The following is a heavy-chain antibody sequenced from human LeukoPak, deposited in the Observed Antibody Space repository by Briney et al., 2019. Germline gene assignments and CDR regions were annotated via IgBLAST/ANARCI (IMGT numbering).Heavy chain of an antibody. J-gene: IGHJ5*02. CDR3: AKGYCSSTSCLNWFDP. Sequence: PGGSLRLSCAASGFTFSSYGMHWVRQAPGKGLEWVAFIRYDGSNKYYADSVKGRFTISRDNSKNTLYLQMNSLRAEDTAVYYCAKGYCSSTSCLNWFDPWGQGTLVTVSS. CDR1: GFTFSSYG. V-gene: IGHV3-30*02. D-gene: IGHD2-2*01. CDR2: IRYDGSNK.